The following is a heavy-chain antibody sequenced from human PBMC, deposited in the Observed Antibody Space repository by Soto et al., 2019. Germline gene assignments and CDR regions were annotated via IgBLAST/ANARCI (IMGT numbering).Heavy chain of an antibody. V-gene: IGHV4-31*02. D-gene: IGHD3-10*01. J-gene: IGHJ4*02. CDR3: ARGGDEYYFDY. Sequence: SETLSLTCTVSGGSISSVGHYWSWIRQHPVKGLEWIGYIYYSGSTFYNPSLKSRVSISLDTSKNQFSLKLTSVSVPDTALYYCARGGDEYYFDYWGQGTLVTVSS. CDR2: IYYSGST. CDR1: GGSISSVGHY.